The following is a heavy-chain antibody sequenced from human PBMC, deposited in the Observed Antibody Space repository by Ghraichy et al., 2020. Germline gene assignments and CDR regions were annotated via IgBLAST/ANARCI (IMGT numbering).Heavy chain of an antibody. CDR3: SSGDTFDI. J-gene: IGHJ3*02. CDR2: INQDGREK. V-gene: IGHV3-7*03. D-gene: IGHD3-10*01. CDR1: GLIFSTYW. Sequence: SLNISCAASGLIFSTYWMTWVRQAPGKGLEWVANINQDGREKYYVASVKGRFTISRDNAKNSLYLQMNGLRAEDTAVYYCSSGDTFDIWGQGTMVAVSS.